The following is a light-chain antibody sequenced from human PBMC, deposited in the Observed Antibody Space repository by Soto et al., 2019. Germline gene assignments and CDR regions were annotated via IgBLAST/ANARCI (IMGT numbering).Light chain of an antibody. CDR2: WAS. CDR1: QSVLYSSNNKNY. V-gene: IGKV4-1*01. CDR3: QQYYSTPWT. Sequence: DIVMTQSPDSLAVSLGERDTINCKSSQSVLYSSNNKNYLAWYQQKPGQPPKLLIYWASTRETGVPDRFSGNGSGTDFTLTISSQQAEDVGVYYCQQYYSTPWTFGQGTQVEIK. J-gene: IGKJ1*01.